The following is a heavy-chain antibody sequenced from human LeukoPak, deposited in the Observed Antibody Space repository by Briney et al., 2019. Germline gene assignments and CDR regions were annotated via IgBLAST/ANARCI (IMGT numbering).Heavy chain of an antibody. V-gene: IGHV3-7*01. Sequence: GGSLRLSCAASGFTFSSYWMSWVRQAPGKGLEWVANIKQDESEKYYVDSVKGRFTISRDNAKNSLYLQMNSLRAEDTAVYYCARGQQWLVLSYFDYWGQGSLVTVSS. D-gene: IGHD6-19*01. J-gene: IGHJ4*02. CDR1: GFTFSSYW. CDR3: ARGQQWLVLSYFDY. CDR2: IKQDESEK.